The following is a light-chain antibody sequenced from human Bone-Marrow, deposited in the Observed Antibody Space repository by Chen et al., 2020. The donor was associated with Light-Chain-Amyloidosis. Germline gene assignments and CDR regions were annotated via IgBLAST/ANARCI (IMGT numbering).Light chain of an antibody. CDR3: QSYQGSSQGV. J-gene: IGLJ3*02. V-gene: IGLV6-57*01. CDR2: EDD. Sequence: NFMLTQPHSVSESPGQTVIISCTRSSGSIATNYVQWYQQRPGSSPTTVIYEDDQRPSGVPDRYSGSIDRSSNSASLPISGLKTENEADYYCQSYQGSSQGVFGGGTKLTVL. CDR1: SGSIATNY.